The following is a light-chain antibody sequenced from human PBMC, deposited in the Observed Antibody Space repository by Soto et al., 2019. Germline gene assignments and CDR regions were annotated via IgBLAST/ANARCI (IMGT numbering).Light chain of an antibody. CDR1: QSVNNK. CDR3: QQYNNWPPIT. V-gene: IGKV3D-15*01. Sequence: EIVMTQSPATLSVSPGERVPLSCRASQSVNNKVAWYQQKPGQAPRLLIFGASNRATGIPARFSGSGSGTEFTLTISSLQSEDFAVYYCQQYNNWPPITFGQGTRLEIK. J-gene: IGKJ5*01. CDR2: GAS.